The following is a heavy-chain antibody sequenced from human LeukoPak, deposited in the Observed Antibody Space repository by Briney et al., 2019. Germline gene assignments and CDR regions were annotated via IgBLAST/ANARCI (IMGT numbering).Heavy chain of an antibody. Sequence: KSSQTLSLTCTVSGGSISSGGYYWSWIRQHPGKGLEWIGYIYYSGSTYYNPSLKSRVTISVDTSKNQFSLKLSSVTAADTAVYYCARGPESGSFFDYWGQGTLVTVSS. CDR3: ARGPESGSFFDY. D-gene: IGHD1-26*01. V-gene: IGHV4-31*03. CDR2: IYYSGST. J-gene: IGHJ4*02. CDR1: GGSISSGGYY.